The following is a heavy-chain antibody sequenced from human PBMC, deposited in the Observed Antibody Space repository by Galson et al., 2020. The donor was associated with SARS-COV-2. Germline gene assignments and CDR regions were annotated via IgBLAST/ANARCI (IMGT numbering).Heavy chain of an antibody. D-gene: IGHD3-10*01. Sequence: GGSLRLSCAASGFTFSRYWMHWVRQAPGKGLVCVSSMSGDGSTTNYADSVKGRFTISRDNAKNTLYLQMNSLRAEDTAVYFCARWGAGGAIGFDYWGQGSRVTVSS. J-gene: IGHJ4*02. CDR1: GFTFSRYW. CDR2: MSGDGSTT. CDR3: ARWGAGGAIGFDY. V-gene: IGHV3-74*01.